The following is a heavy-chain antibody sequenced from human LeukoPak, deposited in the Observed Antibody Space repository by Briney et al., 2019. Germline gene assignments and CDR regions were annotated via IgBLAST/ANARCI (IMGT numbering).Heavy chain of an antibody. D-gene: IGHD6-19*01. CDR1: GFTFSSYW. V-gene: IGHV3-74*01. J-gene: IGHJ4*02. CDR3: ARELVGAVAGFDY. Sequence: GGSLRLSCAASGFTFSSYWMHWVRQAPGKGLVWVSRINSDGSSTSYADSVKGRFTISRDNAKNTLYLQMNSQRAEDTAVCYCARELVGAVAGFDYWGQGTLVTVSS. CDR2: INSDGSST.